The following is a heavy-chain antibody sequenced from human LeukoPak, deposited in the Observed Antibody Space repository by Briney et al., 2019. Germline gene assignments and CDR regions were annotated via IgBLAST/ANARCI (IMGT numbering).Heavy chain of an antibody. J-gene: IGHJ6*03. CDR1: NYSISISSGYY. Sequence: SETLSLTCAVSNYSISISSGYYWGWIRQPPGEGLQWIGTIYHSGSTYYNPSLKSRVTILVDTSKNQFSLRLRSVTAADTAVYYCASCLYYYYYMDVWGKGTTVTVSS. CDR2: IYHSGST. CDR3: ASCLYYYYYMDV. V-gene: IGHV4-38-2*01.